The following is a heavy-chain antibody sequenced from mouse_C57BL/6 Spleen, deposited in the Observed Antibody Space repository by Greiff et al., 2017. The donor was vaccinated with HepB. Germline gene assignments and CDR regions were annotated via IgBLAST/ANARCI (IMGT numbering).Heavy chain of an antibody. CDR2: IHPNSGST. CDR3: APTTVVADAMDY. D-gene: IGHD1-1*01. V-gene: IGHV1-64*01. Sequence: QVQLQQSGAELVKPGASVKLSCKASGYTFTSYWMHWVKQRPGQGLEWIGMIHPNSGSTNYNEKFKSKATLTVDKSSSTAYMQLSSLTSEDSAVYYCAPTTVVADAMDYWGQGTSVTVSS. CDR1: GYTFTSYW. J-gene: IGHJ4*01.